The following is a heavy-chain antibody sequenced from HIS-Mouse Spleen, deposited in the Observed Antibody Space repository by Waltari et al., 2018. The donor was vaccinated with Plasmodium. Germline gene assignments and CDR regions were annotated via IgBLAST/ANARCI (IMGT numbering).Heavy chain of an antibody. V-gene: IGHV1-2*02. Sequence: QVQLVQPGAEVKKPGASVKVSCKASGYTFTGYYLHWVRPAPGQGLAWLGWINPNSGGTNYAQKFQGRVTMTRDTSISTAYMELSRLRSDDTAVYYCARVLGYKAAAGTFVEYFQHWGQGTLVTVSS. CDR1: GYTFTGYY. CDR3: ARVLGYKAAAGTFVEYFQH. D-gene: IGHD6-13*01. J-gene: IGHJ1*01. CDR2: INPNSGGT.